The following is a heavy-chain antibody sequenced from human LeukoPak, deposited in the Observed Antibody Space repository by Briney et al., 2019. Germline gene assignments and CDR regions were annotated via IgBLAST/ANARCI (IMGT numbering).Heavy chain of an antibody. Sequence: GGSLRLSCVASGFAFRTYWMSWVRQAPGKGLDWVANIKPDGSDKKFVDFVKGRFAISRDNAKKSLYLQMNSLRVEDTAVYYCATQTSSEAFEIWGQGTMVTVSS. J-gene: IGHJ3*02. CDR1: GFAFRTYW. D-gene: IGHD2-2*01. CDR3: ATQTSSEAFEI. V-gene: IGHV3-7*05. CDR2: IKPDGSDK.